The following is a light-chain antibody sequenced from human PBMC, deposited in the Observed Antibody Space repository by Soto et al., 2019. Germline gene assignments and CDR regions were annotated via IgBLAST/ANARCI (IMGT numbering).Light chain of an antibody. J-gene: IGKJ1*01. CDR2: KAS. Sequence: DIQMTQSPSTLSASVGDRVTITCRASQDINKWLAWYQQKPGQAPKLLISKASNLESGVPSRFSGSGSGPEYTLTISSLQPDDFATYYCQHYNSYSEAFGQGTKVDIK. CDR3: QHYNSYSEA. V-gene: IGKV1-5*03. CDR1: QDINKW.